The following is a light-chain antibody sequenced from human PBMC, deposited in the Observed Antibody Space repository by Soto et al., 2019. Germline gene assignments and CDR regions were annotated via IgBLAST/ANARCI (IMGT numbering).Light chain of an antibody. Sequence: EIVMTLSPATLSVSPGERATLSCGASQSVGTNIAWYQQKPGQAPRLLIYAASSRATGIPARFSGSGSGTEFTLTISSLQSEDFAVYYCQQYNNWPPYTFGQGTKLEIK. V-gene: IGKV3-15*01. CDR3: QQYNNWPPYT. J-gene: IGKJ2*01. CDR2: AAS. CDR1: QSVGTN.